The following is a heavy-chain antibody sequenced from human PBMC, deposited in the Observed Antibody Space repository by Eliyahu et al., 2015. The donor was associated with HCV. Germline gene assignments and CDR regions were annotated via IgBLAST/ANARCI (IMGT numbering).Heavy chain of an antibody. CDR1: GFXFSSXG. V-gene: IGHV3-30*02. Sequence: QVQLVESGGGVVQPGGSLRLSCAASGFXFSSXGXHWVRQAPGKGLEGVAFIRYDGSNKYYADSVKGRFTISRDNSKNTLYLQMNSLRAEDTAVYYCAKDRGYYDFWSGYSDFDYWGQGTLVTVSS. CDR3: AKDRGYYDFWSGYSDFDY. J-gene: IGHJ4*02. CDR2: IRYDGSNK. D-gene: IGHD3-3*01.